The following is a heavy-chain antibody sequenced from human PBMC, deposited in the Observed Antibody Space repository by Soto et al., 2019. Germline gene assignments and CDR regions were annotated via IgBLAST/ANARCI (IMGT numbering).Heavy chain of an antibody. Sequence: NPSETLSLTCTVSGGSVSSGSYYWSWIRQPPGKGLEWIGYIYYSGSTNYNPSLKSRVTISVDTSKNQFSLKLSSVTAADTAVYYCARDRFRGRYCSGGSCYSSGFDPWGQGTLVTVSS. J-gene: IGHJ5*02. CDR1: GGSVSSGSYY. CDR2: IYYSGST. D-gene: IGHD2-15*01. CDR3: ARDRFRGRYCSGGSCYSSGFDP. V-gene: IGHV4-61*01.